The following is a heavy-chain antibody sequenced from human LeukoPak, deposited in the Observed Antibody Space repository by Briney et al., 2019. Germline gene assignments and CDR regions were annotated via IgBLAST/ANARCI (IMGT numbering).Heavy chain of an antibody. CDR1: GFTFSNYG. CDR2: ISGSGGNT. CDR3: AKSRLIYCTGGGCYGMDV. Sequence: GGSLRLSCAASGFTFSNYGMSWVRQAPGTGLEWVAGISGSGGNTYYADSVKGRFTISRDNSKNTLYLQMNNLRAEDTAIYYCAKSRLIYCTGGGCYGMDVWGQGTTVSVSS. D-gene: IGHD2-8*02. J-gene: IGHJ6*02. V-gene: IGHV3-23*01.